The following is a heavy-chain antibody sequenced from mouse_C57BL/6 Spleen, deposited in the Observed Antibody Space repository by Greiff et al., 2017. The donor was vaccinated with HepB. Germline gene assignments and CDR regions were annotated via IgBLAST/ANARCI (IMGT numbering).Heavy chain of an antibody. CDR2: ISNGGGST. CDR3: ARDYYGSSYGAMDY. CDR1: GFTFSDYY. Sequence: EVKLVESGGGLVQPGGSLKLSCAASGFTFSDYYMYWVRQTPEKRLEWVAYISNGGGSTYYPDTVKGRFTISRDNAKNTLYLQMSRLKSEDTAMYYCARDYYGSSYGAMDYWGQGTSVTVSS. V-gene: IGHV5-12*01. D-gene: IGHD1-1*01. J-gene: IGHJ4*01.